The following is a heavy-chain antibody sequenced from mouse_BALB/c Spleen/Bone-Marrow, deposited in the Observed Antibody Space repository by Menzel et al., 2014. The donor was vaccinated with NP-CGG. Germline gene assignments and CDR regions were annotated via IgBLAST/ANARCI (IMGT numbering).Heavy chain of an antibody. CDR1: GFTFSSYG. CDR3: ARHRDAMDY. J-gene: IGHJ4*01. D-gene: IGHD3-3*01. CDR2: ISSGGSYT. Sequence: EVHLVESGGDLVKPGGSLKLSCAASGFTFSSYGMSLVRQTPDKRLEWVATISSGGSYTYYPDSVKGRFTISRDNAKNTLYLQMSSLKSEDTAMYYCARHRDAMDYWGQGTSVTVSS. V-gene: IGHV5-6*01.